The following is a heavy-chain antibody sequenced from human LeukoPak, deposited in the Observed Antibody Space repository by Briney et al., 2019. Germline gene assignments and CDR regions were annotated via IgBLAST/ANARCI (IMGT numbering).Heavy chain of an antibody. Sequence: GGSLRLSCAASGFTFSSYAMHWVRQAPGKGLEWVAVISYDGSNKYYADSVKGRFTISRDNSKNTLYLQMNSLRAEDTAVYYCARGVGAARFYFDYWGQGTLVTVSS. D-gene: IGHD2-15*01. CDR1: GFTFSSYA. CDR2: ISYDGSNK. V-gene: IGHV3-30-3*01. J-gene: IGHJ4*02. CDR3: ARGVGAARFYFDY.